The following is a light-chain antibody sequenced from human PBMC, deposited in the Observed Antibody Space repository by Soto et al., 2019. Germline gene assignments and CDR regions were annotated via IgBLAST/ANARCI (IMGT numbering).Light chain of an antibody. V-gene: IGKV3-20*01. CDR1: QTVSSNY. Sequence: EVVLTQSPGTLSLSPGERATLSCRASQTVSSNYLAWYQQKPGQPPRLLIYGASSRATGIPDRFSGSGSGTDFTLTIHRLEPEDFAMYYCQQYGTSGTFGQGTKVEIK. CDR3: QQYGTSGT. CDR2: GAS. J-gene: IGKJ1*01.